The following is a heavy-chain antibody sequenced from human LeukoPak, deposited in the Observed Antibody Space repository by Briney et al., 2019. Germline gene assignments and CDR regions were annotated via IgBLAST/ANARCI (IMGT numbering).Heavy chain of an antibody. Sequence: GASVKVSCKASGYTFTSYDINWVRQATGQGLEWMGWMNPNSGNTGYAQKFQGRVTMTRNTSISTAHMELSSLRSEDTAVYYCARASWRSIVVVPAAMGRDYYYYGMDVWGQGTTVTVSS. J-gene: IGHJ6*02. CDR1: GYTFTSYD. CDR2: MNPNSGNT. CDR3: ARASWRSIVVVPAAMGRDYYYYGMDV. V-gene: IGHV1-8*01. D-gene: IGHD2-2*01.